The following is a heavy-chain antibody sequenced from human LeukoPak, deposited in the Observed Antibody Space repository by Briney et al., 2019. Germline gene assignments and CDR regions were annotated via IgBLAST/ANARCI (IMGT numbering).Heavy chain of an antibody. Sequence: GASVTVSCKASGYTFTSYGISWVRQAPGQGLEWMGWISAYNGNTNYAQKLQGRVTMTTDTSTSTAYMELRSLRSDDTAVYYCARVHTYYYGSGSYLSDYWGQGTLVTVSS. CDR1: GYTFTSYG. CDR3: ARVHTYYYGSGSYLSDY. CDR2: ISAYNGNT. V-gene: IGHV1-18*01. J-gene: IGHJ4*02. D-gene: IGHD3-10*01.